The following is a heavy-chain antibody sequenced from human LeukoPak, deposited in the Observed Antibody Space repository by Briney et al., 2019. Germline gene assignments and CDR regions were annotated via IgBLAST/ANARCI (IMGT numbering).Heavy chain of an antibody. J-gene: IGHJ4*02. CDR1: GFTSSSNW. Sequence: GGSLRLSCEPSGFTSSSNWMSWVRQAPGKGLEWVANIKQDGSQKYYVDSVKGRFTISRDNAKNSLYLQMNSLRAGDTAVYYCARDLEGLDYWGQGTLVTVSS. CDR3: ARDLEGLDY. D-gene: IGHD1-1*01. CDR2: IKQDGSQK. V-gene: IGHV3-7*04.